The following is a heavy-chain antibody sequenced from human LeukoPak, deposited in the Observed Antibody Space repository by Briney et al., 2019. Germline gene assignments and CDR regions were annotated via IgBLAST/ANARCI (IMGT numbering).Heavy chain of an antibody. Sequence: SETLSLTCTVSGGSISSYYWSWIRQPPGKGLEWIGSINYSGRTYYNPSLKSRVTISVDTSKNQFSVKLSSVTAADTTVYYCARLTVGYCGGGSCAGWDYWGQGTLVTVSS. CDR2: INYSGRT. CDR1: GGSISSYY. D-gene: IGHD2-15*01. V-gene: IGHV4-39*01. J-gene: IGHJ4*02. CDR3: ARLTVGYCGGGSCAGWDY.